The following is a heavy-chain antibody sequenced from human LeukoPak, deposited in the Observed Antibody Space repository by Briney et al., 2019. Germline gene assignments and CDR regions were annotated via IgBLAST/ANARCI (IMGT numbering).Heavy chain of an antibody. CDR3: ARDRSGGNYYYYYYMDV. CDR1: GGTFSSYA. D-gene: IGHD4-23*01. Sequence: SVKVSCKASGGTFSSYAISLVREAPGQGLEWMGGIIPIFGTANYAQKFQGRVTITADESTSTAYMELSSLRSEDTAVYYCARDRSGGNYYYYYYMDVWGKGTTVTVSS. J-gene: IGHJ6*03. V-gene: IGHV1-69*01. CDR2: IIPIFGTA.